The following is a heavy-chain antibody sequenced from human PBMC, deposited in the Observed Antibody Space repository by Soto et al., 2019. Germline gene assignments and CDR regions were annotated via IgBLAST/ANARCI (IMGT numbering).Heavy chain of an antibody. D-gene: IGHD3-22*01. CDR2: ISAYNGNT. CDR3: ARVSYDSSGCYYLNWFDP. Sequence: QVQLVQSGAEVKKPGASVKVSCKASGYTFTSYGISWVRQAPGQGLEWMGWISAYNGNTNYAQKLQGRVTMTTDTSTRTAYMGLRSLKSDDTAVDYWARVSYDSSGCYYLNWFDPWGQGTLVTVSS. V-gene: IGHV1-18*01. CDR1: GYTFTSYG. J-gene: IGHJ5*02.